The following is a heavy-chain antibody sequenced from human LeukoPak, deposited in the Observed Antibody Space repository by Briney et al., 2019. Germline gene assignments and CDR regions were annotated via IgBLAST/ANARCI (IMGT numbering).Heavy chain of an antibody. D-gene: IGHD3-3*01. Sequence: GGSLRLSCAASRFTFSSYAMSWVRQAPGKGLEWVSAISGSGGSTYYADSVKGRFTISRDNSKNTLYLQMNSLRAEDTAVYYCAKGYDFWSGPTSYWGQGTLVTVSS. V-gene: IGHV3-23*01. CDR2: ISGSGGST. J-gene: IGHJ4*02. CDR1: RFTFSSYA. CDR3: AKGYDFWSGPTSY.